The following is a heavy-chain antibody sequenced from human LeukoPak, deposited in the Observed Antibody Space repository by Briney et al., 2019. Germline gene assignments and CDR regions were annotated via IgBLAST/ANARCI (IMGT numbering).Heavy chain of an antibody. CDR1: GFTFSSYA. Sequence: PGGSLRLSCAASGFTFSSYAMHWVRQAPGKGLEWVAVIPYDGSNKYYADSVKGRFTISRDNSKNTLYLQMNSLRAEDTAVYYCAREFRGYFDYWGQGTLVTVSS. CDR2: IPYDGSNK. V-gene: IGHV3-30-3*01. J-gene: IGHJ4*02. CDR3: AREFRGYFDY.